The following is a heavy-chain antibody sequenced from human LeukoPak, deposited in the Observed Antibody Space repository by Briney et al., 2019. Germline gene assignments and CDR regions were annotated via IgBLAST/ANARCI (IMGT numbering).Heavy chain of an antibody. CDR2: IYYSGIT. V-gene: IGHV4-39*01. Sequence: SEALSLTCTVSGGSISSRSYFWGWIRQPPGRGLEWIGSIYYSGITYNNPSLKSRVTISVDTSKNQFSLKLSSVTAADTAVYYCARHGSGSSSSWYDYWGQGTLVTVSS. CDR3: ARHGSGSSSSWYDY. CDR1: GGSISSRSYF. D-gene: IGHD6-13*01. J-gene: IGHJ4*02.